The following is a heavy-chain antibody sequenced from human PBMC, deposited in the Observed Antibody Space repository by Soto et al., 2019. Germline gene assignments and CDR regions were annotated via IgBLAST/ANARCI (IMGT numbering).Heavy chain of an antibody. J-gene: IGHJ4*02. CDR2: ISSSSSYI. V-gene: IGHV3-21*01. CDR3: AREQPGYSYGYGLGY. Sequence: EVQLVESGGGLVKPGGSLRLSCAASGFTFSSYSMNWVRQAPGKGLEWVSSISSSSSYIYYADSVKGRFTIARDNAKNARDLQMNSLRAEDTAVYYCAREQPGYSYGYGLGYWGQGTLVTVSS. CDR1: GFTFSSYS. D-gene: IGHD5-18*01.